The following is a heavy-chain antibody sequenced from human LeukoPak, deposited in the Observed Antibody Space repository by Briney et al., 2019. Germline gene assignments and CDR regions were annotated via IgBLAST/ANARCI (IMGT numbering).Heavy chain of an antibody. CDR3: TKISGDWR. Sequence: GGSLRLSCSASGFAFSNSAMSWVRQAPGKGLEWLSAISDTAGNTYYAESVRGRFSISRDNSKDTLYLQMNSLRAEDTAVYYCTKISGDWRWGRGTVVTVSS. J-gene: IGHJ4*02. CDR2: ISDTAGNT. CDR1: GFAFSNSA. D-gene: IGHD2-21*01. V-gene: IGHV3-23*01.